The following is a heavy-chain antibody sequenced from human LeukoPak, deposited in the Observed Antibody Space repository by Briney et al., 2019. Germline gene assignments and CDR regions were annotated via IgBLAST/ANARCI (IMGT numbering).Heavy chain of an antibody. J-gene: IGHJ4*02. CDR2: IYYSGST. D-gene: IGHD3-10*01. V-gene: IGHV4-61*01. CDR3: ARGSYGSGSYHHDY. Sequence: SETLSLTCTVSGGSVSSGSYYWSWIRQPPGKGLEWIGDIYYSGSTNYNPSLKSRVTISVDTTKNQFSQKLSSETAADTAVYYCARGSYGSGSYHHDYWGQGTLVTVSS. CDR1: GGSVSSGSYY.